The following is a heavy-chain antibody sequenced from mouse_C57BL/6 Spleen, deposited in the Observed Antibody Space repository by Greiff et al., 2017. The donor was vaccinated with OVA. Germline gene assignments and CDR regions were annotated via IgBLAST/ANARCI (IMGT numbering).Heavy chain of an antibody. CDR2: INPNNGGT. V-gene: IGHV1-26*01. D-gene: IGHD1-1*01. CDR1: GYTFTDYY. J-gene: IGHJ4*01. CDR3: AREVVALYYYAMDY. Sequence: VQLQQSGPELVKPGASVKISCKASGYTFTDYYMNWVKQSHGKSLEWIGDINPNNGGTSYNQKFKGKATLTVDKSSSTAYMELRSLTSEDSAVYYCAREVVALYYYAMDYWGQGTSVTVSS.